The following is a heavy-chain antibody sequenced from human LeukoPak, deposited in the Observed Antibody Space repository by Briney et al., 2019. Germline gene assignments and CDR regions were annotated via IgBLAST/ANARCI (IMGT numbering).Heavy chain of an antibody. CDR2: IYTIGST. CDR1: HYSISGNY. J-gene: IGHJ4*02. CDR3: ASRMTTGHPYLHY. V-gene: IGHV4-4*09. Sequence: PSETLSLTCIVSHYSISGNYWGWIRQPPGKGLEWIGNIYTIGSTDYNPSIKSRVTISIDTSKNQFSLKRNSVTAADTAVYYCASRMTTGHPYLHYWGRAALAAVSS. D-gene: IGHD4-11*01.